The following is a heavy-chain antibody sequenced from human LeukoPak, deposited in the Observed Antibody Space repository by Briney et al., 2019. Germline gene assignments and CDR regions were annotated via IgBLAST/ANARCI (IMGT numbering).Heavy chain of an antibody. CDR1: GLTFSSYA. V-gene: IGHV3-23*01. Sequence: GGSLRLSCAASGLTFSSYAMSWVRPAPGRGLEWVSAISGSGGSTYYADSVKGRFTISRDNSKDTLYLQMNSLRAEDTAVYYCAKDSSTPPLDYFDYWGQGTLVTVSS. D-gene: IGHD6-6*01. J-gene: IGHJ4*02. CDR2: ISGSGGST. CDR3: AKDSSTPPLDYFDY.